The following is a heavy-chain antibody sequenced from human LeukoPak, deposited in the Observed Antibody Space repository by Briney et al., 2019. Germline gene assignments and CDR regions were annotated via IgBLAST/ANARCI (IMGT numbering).Heavy chain of an antibody. CDR3: ARAPQWRPERLDFDY. CDR2: IIPIFGTA. V-gene: IGHV1-69*05. CDR1: GGTFSSYA. D-gene: IGHD6-19*01. Sequence: GASVKVSSKASGGTFSSYAISWVRQAPGQGLEWMGRIIPIFGTANYAQKFQGRVTITTDESTSTAYMELSSLRSEDTAVYYCARAPQWRPERLDFDYWGQGTLVTVSS. J-gene: IGHJ4*02.